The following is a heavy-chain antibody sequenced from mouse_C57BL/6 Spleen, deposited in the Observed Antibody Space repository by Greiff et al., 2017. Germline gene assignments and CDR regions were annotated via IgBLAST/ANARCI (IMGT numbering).Heavy chain of an antibody. Sequence: QVQLQQSGAELVRPGASVKLSCKASGYTFTDYYINWVKQRPGQGLEWIARIYPGSGNTYYNEKFKGKATLTAEKSSSTAYMQLSSLTSEDSAVYFCARKAQATYAMDYWGQVTSVTVSS. D-gene: IGHD3-2*02. CDR3: ARKAQATYAMDY. V-gene: IGHV1-76*01. CDR1: GYTFTDYY. CDR2: IYPGSGNT. J-gene: IGHJ4*01.